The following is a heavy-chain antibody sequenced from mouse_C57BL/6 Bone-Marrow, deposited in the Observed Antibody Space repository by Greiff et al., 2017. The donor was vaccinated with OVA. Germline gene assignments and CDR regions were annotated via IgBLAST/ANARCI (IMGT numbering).Heavy chain of an antibody. V-gene: IGHV1-15*01. CDR3: TNLRDYAMDY. Sequence: VQLQQSGAELVRPGASVTLSCKASGYTFTDYEMHWVKQTPVPGLEWIGAIDPETGGTAYNQKFKGKAILTADKSSSTAYMELRSLTSEDSAVYYCTNLRDYAMDYWGQGTSVTVSS. D-gene: IGHD2-12*01. CDR2: IDPETGGT. J-gene: IGHJ4*01. CDR1: GYTFTDYE.